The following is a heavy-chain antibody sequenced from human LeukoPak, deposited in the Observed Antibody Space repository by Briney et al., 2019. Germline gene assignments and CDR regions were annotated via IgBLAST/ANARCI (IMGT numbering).Heavy chain of an antibody. D-gene: IGHD2-21*01. J-gene: IGHJ6*02. CDR3: LRGFDGIGVGGMDV. CDR2: IDSDGSST. CDR1: GFTFSSYW. Sequence: PGGSLRLSCAASGFTFSSYWMHWVRQAPGKGLVWVSRIDSDGSSTTYADSVKGRFTISRDNAKNTLYLQMNSLRAEDTALYYCLRGFDGIGVGGMDVWGQGPTVTV. V-gene: IGHV3-74*01.